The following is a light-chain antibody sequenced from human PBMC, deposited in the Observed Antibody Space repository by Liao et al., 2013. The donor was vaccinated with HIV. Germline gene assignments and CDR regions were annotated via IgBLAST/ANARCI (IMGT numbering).Light chain of an antibody. V-gene: IGLV3-21*04. CDR1: VLAKKY. CDR3: QVWDSGSDHPV. CDR2: YDS. Sequence: SYELTQPSSVSVSPGQTARITCSGDVLAKKYARWFQQKPGQAPVLVIFYDSDRPSGIPERFSGSNSGNTATTATLTISRVEAGDEADYYCQVWDSGSDHPVFGGGTKLTVL. J-gene: IGLJ2*01.